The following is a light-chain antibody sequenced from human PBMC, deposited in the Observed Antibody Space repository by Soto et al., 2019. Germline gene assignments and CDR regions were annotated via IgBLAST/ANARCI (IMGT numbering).Light chain of an antibody. Sequence: QPVLTQPPSVSGAPGQRVTISCTGSSSNIGAGYDVHWYQQLPGTAPKLLIYGNSNRPSGVPDRFSGSESGTSASLAITGLQAEDEADYYCQSYDSSLSAIFGGGTKLTVL. V-gene: IGLV1-40*01. CDR2: GNS. CDR1: SSNIGAGYD. J-gene: IGLJ2*01. CDR3: QSYDSSLSAI.